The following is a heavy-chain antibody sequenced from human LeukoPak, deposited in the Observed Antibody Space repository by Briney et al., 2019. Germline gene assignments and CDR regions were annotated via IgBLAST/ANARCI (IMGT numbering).Heavy chain of an antibody. J-gene: IGHJ4*02. CDR2: ISAYNGNT. CDR1: GYTFTSYG. D-gene: IGHD3-22*01. V-gene: IGHV1-18*01. Sequence: GASVKVSCKASGYTFTSYGISWVRQAPGQGLEWMGWISAYNGNTNYAQKLQGRVTMTTDTSTSTAYMELRSLRSDDTAVYYCARGVVQWLFSYYFDYWGQGTLVTVSS. CDR3: ARGVVQWLFSYYFDY.